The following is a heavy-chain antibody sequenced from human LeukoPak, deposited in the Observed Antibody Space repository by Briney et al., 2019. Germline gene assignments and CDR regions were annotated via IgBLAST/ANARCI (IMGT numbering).Heavy chain of an antibody. CDR1: GGSINTYY. CDR3: ARDGNVGRRIDWFDP. J-gene: IGHJ5*02. Sequence: PSEGLSLTCSVSGGSINTYYWSWLRQRAGKEFEWIGRLYFRGDTNYTPSFKSRVKMSVGTSRSQFSLKLISLPAADSAVYYCARDGNVGRRIDWFDPWGRGALVTVSS. CDR2: LYFRGDT. V-gene: IGHV4-4*07. D-gene: IGHD1-1*01.